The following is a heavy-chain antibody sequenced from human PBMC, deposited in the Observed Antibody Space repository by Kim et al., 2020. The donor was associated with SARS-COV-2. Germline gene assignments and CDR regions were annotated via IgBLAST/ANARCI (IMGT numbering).Heavy chain of an antibody. CDR3: ARAHSSLLSREKIAARPYFDY. Sequence: SETLSLTCTVSGGSISSGGYYWSWIRQHPGKGLEWIGYIYYSGSTYYNPSLKSRVTISVDTSKNQFSLKLSSVTAADTAVYYCARAHSSLLSREKIAARPYFDYWGQGTLVTVSS. CDR2: IYYSGST. J-gene: IGHJ4*02. V-gene: IGHV4-31*03. D-gene: IGHD6-6*01. CDR1: GGSISSGGYY.